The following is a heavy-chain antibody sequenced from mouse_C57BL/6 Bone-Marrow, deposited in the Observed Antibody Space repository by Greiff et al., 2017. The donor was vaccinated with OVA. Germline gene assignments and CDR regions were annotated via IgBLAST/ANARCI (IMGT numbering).Heavy chain of an antibody. D-gene: IGHD2-3*01. Sequence: EVHLVESGGGLVQPGGSLKLSCAASGFTFSDYYMYWVRQTPEKRLEWVAYISNGGGSTYYPDTVKGRFTISRDNAKNTLYLQMSRLKSEDTAMYYCARHVGYDGYPFAYWGQGTLVTVSA. V-gene: IGHV5-12*01. CDR1: GFTFSDYY. CDR2: ISNGGGST. J-gene: IGHJ3*01. CDR3: ARHVGYDGYPFAY.